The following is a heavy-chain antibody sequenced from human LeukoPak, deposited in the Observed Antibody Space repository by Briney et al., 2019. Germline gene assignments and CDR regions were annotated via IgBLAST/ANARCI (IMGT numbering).Heavy chain of an antibody. J-gene: IGHJ4*02. V-gene: IGHV4-61*02. D-gene: IGHD6-6*01. CDR2: IFTSGST. CDR3: ASQLGYFDF. Sequence: SETLSLTCAVSGASINSGSYYWGWIRQPAGKGLEWIGRIFTSGSTNYNPSLKSRVTISVDRSKNQFSLKLSSVTAADTAVYYCASQLGYFDFWGQGALVTVSS. CDR1: GASINSGSYY.